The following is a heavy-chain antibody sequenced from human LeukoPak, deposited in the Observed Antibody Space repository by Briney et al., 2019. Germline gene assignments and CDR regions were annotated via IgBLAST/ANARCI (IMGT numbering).Heavy chain of an antibody. Sequence: GGSLRLSCAASGFTFSSYGMSWVRQAPGKGLEWVSAISGSGGSTYYADSVKGRFTISRDNAKNSLYLQMNSLRAEDTAVYYCARGGGPGIAAAGAKNWFDPWGQGTLVTVSS. D-gene: IGHD6-13*01. CDR1: GFTFSSYG. CDR3: ARGGGPGIAAAGAKNWFDP. CDR2: ISGSGGST. V-gene: IGHV3-23*01. J-gene: IGHJ5*02.